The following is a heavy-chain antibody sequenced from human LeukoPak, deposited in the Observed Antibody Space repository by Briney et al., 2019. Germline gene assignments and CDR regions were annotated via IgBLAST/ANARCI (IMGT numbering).Heavy chain of an antibody. V-gene: IGHV4-59*01. CDR1: GGSISSYY. CDR2: IYYSGST. CDR3: ATNAGGYREAPFDY. J-gene: IGHJ4*02. Sequence: SETLSLTCTVSGGSISSYYWSWIRQPPGKGLEWIGYIYYSGSTNYNPSLKSRVTISVGTSKNQFSLKLSSVTAADTAVYYCATNAGGYREAPFDYWGQGTLVTVSS. D-gene: IGHD5-12*01.